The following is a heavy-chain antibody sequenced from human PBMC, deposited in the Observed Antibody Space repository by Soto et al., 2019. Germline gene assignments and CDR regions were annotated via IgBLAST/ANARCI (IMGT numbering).Heavy chain of an antibody. Sequence: QVQLVQSGGGVVQPGGSLRLSCAASGFTFSSYGMHWVRQAPGKGLEWVAVIWYDGSKIYYADSVKGRFTISRDNSKSTLYLQMNSLRAEDTAVYYCARPLEQHQLDFGMDVWGQGSPVTVSS. CDR1: GFTFSSYG. CDR3: ARPLEQHQLDFGMDV. D-gene: IGHD6-13*01. V-gene: IGHV3-33*01. J-gene: IGHJ6*01. CDR2: IWYDGSKI.